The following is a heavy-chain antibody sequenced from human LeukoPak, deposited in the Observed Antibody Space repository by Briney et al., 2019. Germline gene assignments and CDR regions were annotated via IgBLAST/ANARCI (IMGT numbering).Heavy chain of an antibody. D-gene: IGHD1-1*01. CDR2: MNPNSGNT. CDR1: GYTFTSYD. Sequence: ASVKVSCKASGYTFTSYDINWVRQATGQGLEWMGWMNPNSGNTGYAQKFQGRVTMTRDTSISTAYMELSRLRSDDTAVYYCARVSPTNLQLYYFDYWGQGTLVTVSS. J-gene: IGHJ4*02. CDR3: ARVSPTNLQLYYFDY. V-gene: IGHV1-8*01.